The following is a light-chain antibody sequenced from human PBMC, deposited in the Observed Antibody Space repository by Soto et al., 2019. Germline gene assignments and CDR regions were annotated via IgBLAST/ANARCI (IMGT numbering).Light chain of an antibody. CDR3: QQYNNWPPYT. Sequence: IVMTQSPATLSVSPGERATLSCRASQSVSSNLAWYQQKPGQAPRLLVYGAFNRATGIPARFSGSGSGTEFTLTISSLQSEDFAVYYCQQYNNWPPYTFGQGTKVDIK. J-gene: IGKJ2*01. CDR2: GAF. CDR1: QSVSSN. V-gene: IGKV3-15*01.